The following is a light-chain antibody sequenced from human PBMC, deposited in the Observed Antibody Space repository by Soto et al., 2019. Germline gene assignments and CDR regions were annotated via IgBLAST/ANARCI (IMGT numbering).Light chain of an antibody. CDR1: RSNILSDYG. V-gene: IGLV1-40*01. CDR2: GNS. J-gene: IGLJ1*01. CDR3: QSYDRSLSGYD. Sequence: QSVLTQPPSVSGAPGERVAISCTATRSNILSDYGVHWYRHVPGTAPKPLIFGNSNRPSGVPDRFSGSNSGTSASLAITGLQTEDEADYYCQSYDRSLSGYDFGTGTQVTVL.